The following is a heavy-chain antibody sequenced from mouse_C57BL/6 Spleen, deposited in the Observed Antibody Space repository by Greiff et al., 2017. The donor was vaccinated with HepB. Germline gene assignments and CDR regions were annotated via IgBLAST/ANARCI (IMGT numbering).Heavy chain of an antibody. CDR3: ARSSSPYFDV. Sequence: QVQLQQSGAELVRPGASVKLSCKASGYTFTDYYINWVKQRPGQGLEWIARIYPGSGNTYYNEKFKGKATLTAEKSSSTAYMQLSSLTSEDSAVYFCARSSSPYFDVWGTGTTVTVSS. CDR1: GYTFTDYY. CDR2: IYPGSGNT. V-gene: IGHV1-76*01. J-gene: IGHJ1*03. D-gene: IGHD1-3*01.